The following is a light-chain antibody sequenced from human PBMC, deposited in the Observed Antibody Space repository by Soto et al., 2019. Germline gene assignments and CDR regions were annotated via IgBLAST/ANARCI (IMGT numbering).Light chain of an antibody. CDR2: GAF. CDR1: QSVSSSY. CDR3: QQYGSSSWT. V-gene: IGKV3-20*01. J-gene: IGKJ1*01. Sequence: EIVLTQSPGTLSLSPGERATLSCRASQSVSSSYLAWYQQKPGQAPRLLIYGAFRRATGIPDRFSGSGSGTDFTLTISRLEPEDFAVYYCQQYGSSSWTFGQGTKVDIK.